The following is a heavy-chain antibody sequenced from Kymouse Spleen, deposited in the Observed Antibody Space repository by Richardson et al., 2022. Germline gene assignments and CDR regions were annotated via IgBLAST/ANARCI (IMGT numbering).Heavy chain of an antibody. Sequence: EVQLVESGGGLVQPGGSLRLSCAASGFTFSSYWMHWVRQAPGKGLVWVSRINSDGSSTSYADSVKGRFTISRDNAKNTLYLQMNSLRAEDTAVYYCARERYYYGSGSYYNNWFDPWGQGTLVTVSS. D-gene: IGHD3-10*01. J-gene: IGHJ5*02. CDR2: INSDGSST. V-gene: IGHV3-74*01. CDR1: GFTFSSYW. CDR3: ARERYYYGSGSYYNNWFDP.